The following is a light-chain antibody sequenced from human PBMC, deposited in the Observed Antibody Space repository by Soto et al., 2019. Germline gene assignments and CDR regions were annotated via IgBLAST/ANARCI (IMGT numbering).Light chain of an antibody. CDR2: GAS. CDR3: QQYGSSLPWT. J-gene: IGKJ1*01. V-gene: IGKV3-20*01. Sequence: EIVLTQSPGTLSLSPGERATLSCRASQSVSSSYLAWYQQKPGQAPRLLIYGASSRATGIPARFSGSGSGTDFNLTINRLEPEDFAVYYCQQYGSSLPWTFGPGTKVEIK. CDR1: QSVSSSY.